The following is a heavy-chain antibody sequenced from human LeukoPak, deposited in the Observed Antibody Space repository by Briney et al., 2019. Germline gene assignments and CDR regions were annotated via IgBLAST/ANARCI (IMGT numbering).Heavy chain of an antibody. D-gene: IGHD6-13*01. V-gene: IGHV4-34*01. CDR2: INHSGST. J-gene: IGHJ4*02. CDR1: GGCFSGYY. Sequence: PSETLSLTCAVYGGCFSGYYWSWIRQRPGKGLEWIGEINHSGSTNYNPSLKSRVTISVDTSKNQFSLKLSSVTAADTAVYYCARESPLNSSSFLVYFDYWGQGTLVTVSS. CDR3: ARESPLNSSSFLVYFDY.